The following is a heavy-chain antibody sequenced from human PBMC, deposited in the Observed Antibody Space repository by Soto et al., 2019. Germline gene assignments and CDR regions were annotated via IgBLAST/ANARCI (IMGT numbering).Heavy chain of an antibody. V-gene: IGHV4-39*01. D-gene: IGHD6-13*01. CDR1: GGSISSSSYY. Sequence: QLQLQESGPGLVKPSETLSLTCTVSGGSISSSSYYWGWIRQPPGKGLEWIGSIYYSGSTYYNPSLKSRVTNSVDTPRTQFPLRRGSGPAADRVVYSCARHGAGYSGSWSCWFDPGGQEPLVTVSS. CDR3: ARHGAGYSGSWSCWFDP. CDR2: IYYSGST. J-gene: IGHJ5*02.